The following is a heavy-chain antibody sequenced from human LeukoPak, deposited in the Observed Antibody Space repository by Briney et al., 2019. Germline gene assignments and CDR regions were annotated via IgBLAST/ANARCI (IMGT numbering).Heavy chain of an antibody. Sequence: TGGSLRLSCAASGFTFSSYGIHWVRQAPGKGLEWVAVISYDGSNKYYADSVKGRFTISRDNSKNTLYLQMNSLRAEDTAVYYCARDNGTSGYGHFDYWGQGTLVTVSS. V-gene: IGHV3-30*19. CDR2: ISYDGSNK. CDR3: ARDNGTSGYGHFDY. CDR1: GFTFSSYG. J-gene: IGHJ4*02. D-gene: IGHD5-12*01.